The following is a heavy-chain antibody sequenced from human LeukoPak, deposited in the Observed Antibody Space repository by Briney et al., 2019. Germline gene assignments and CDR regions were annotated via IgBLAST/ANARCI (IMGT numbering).Heavy chain of an antibody. CDR3: ARVREIPNWFDP. V-gene: IGHV4-39*07. D-gene: IGHD1-26*01. CDR2: IFYSGNT. Sequence: SETLSLTCTVSGDSLSSSFYYWGWIRQPPGKGLEWIGSIFYSGNTYYNPSLKSRVTISVDTSKNQFSLNLNSVTAADTAVYYCARVREIPNWFDPWGQGTLVTVSS. J-gene: IGHJ5*02. CDR1: GDSLSSSFYY.